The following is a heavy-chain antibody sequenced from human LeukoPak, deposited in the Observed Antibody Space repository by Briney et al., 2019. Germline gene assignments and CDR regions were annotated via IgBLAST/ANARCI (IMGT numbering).Heavy chain of an antibody. CDR3: AKLSGSYSDSYYFDY. Sequence: GGSLRLSCAASGFTFSSYAMSWVRQAPGKGLEWVSAISGIGGSTYYADSVKGRFSISRDNSKNTLYLQLNSLRAEDTAVYYCAKLSGSYSDSYYFDYWGQGTLVTVSS. V-gene: IGHV3-23*01. J-gene: IGHJ4*02. CDR2: ISGIGGST. CDR1: GFTFSSYA. D-gene: IGHD1-26*01.